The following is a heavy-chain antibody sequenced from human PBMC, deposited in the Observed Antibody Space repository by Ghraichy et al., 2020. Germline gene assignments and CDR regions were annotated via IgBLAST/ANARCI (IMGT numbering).Heavy chain of an antibody. J-gene: IGHJ4*02. CDR2: IYYSGST. CDR3: ATQLEYSRISPFFDY. Sequence: SETLSLTCTVSGGSISSSSYYWGWIRQPPGKGLEWIGSIYYSGSTYYNPSLKSRVTISVDTSKNQFSLKLSSVTAADTAVYYCATQLEYSRISPFFDYWGQGTLVTVSS. CDR1: GGSISSSSYY. D-gene: IGHD1-1*01. V-gene: IGHV4-39*01.